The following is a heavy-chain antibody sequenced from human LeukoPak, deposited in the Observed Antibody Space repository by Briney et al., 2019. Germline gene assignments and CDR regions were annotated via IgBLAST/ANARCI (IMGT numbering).Heavy chain of an antibody. CDR3: ARDNEFGES. CDR1: GIIFSNYW. J-gene: IGHJ4*02. Sequence: GGSLRLSCAASGIIFSNYWMHWVRQAPGKGLVWVSRINRDGSSTSYADSVKGRFTISRDNAKNSLYLQMNSLRAEDTAVYYCARDNEFGESWGQGTLVTVSS. V-gene: IGHV3-74*01. CDR2: INRDGSST. D-gene: IGHD3-10*01.